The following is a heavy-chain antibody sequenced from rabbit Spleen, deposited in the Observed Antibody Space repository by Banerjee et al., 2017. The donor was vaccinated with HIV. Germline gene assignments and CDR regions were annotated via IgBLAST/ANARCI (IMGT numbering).Heavy chain of an antibody. Sequence: QSLEESGGGLVQPEGSLTLTCTASGFSFSSSYYMCWVRQAPGKGLEWIACMNVVTGKTVYATWAKGRFTISKTSSTTVTLQMTSLTVADTATYFCAREKSGNQGYDLWGQGTLVTVS. CDR2: MNVVTGKT. CDR3: AREKSGNQGYDL. D-gene: IGHD6-1*01. V-gene: IGHV1S40*01. J-gene: IGHJ6*01. CDR1: GFSFSSSYY.